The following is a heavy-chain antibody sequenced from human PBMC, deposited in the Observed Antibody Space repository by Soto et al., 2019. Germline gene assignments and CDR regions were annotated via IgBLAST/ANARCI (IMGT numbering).Heavy chain of an antibody. CDR1: GFTFSSYA. V-gene: IGHV3-30*04. D-gene: IGHD6-13*01. J-gene: IGHJ6*02. CDR2: ISYDGTNS. CDR3: ARESRIAFPYYTYYYGLDV. Sequence: QVRRDESGGGVVQPGKSLRLSCAASGFTFSSYAMHWVRQAPGEGLEWVAVISYDGTNSFYADAVKGRFTIARANSGKTLYLQMNSLRAEDTAVDYCARESRIAFPYYTYYYGLDVWGQGTTVTVSS.